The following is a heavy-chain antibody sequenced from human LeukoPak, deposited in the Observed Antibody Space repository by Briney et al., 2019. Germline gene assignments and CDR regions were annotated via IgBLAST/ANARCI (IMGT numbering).Heavy chain of an antibody. CDR3: ARDQGQKKFYYYYRDV. V-gene: IGHV1-69*13. J-gene: IGHJ6*03. Sequence: SVKVSCKASGGTFISYAISWVRQAPGQGLEWMGGIIPIFGTANYAQKFQGRVTITPDQSTRTAYMELSSLRSEDTAVYYCARDQGQKKFYYYYRDVWGKGTTVTISS. CDR1: GGTFISYA. CDR2: IIPIFGTA.